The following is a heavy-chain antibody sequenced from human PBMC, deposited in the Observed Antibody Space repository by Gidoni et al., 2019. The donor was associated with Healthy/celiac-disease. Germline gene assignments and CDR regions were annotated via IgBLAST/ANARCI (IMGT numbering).Heavy chain of an antibody. CDR1: GASISSGGYY. J-gene: IGHJ4*02. CDR3: ARGGVKWELPYFDY. CDR2: IYYSGST. D-gene: IGHD1-26*01. Sequence: QVQLQESGPGLVKPSQTLSLTCTVSGASISSGGYYWSWIRQHPGKGLEWIGYIYYSGSTYYNPSLKSRVTISVDTSKNQFSLKLSSVTAADTAVYYCARGGVKWELPYFDYWGQGTLVTVSS. V-gene: IGHV4-31*03.